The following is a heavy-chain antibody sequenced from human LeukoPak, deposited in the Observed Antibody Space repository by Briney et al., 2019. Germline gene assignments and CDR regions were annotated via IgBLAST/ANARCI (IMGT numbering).Heavy chain of an antibody. CDR1: GFTFSSYG. Sequence: GGSLRLSCAASGFTFSSYGMHWVRQAPGKGLEWVGVIWYDGSNEYYADSVKGRFTISRDDSKNTVYLQINSLRAEDTAVYYCARGNPPSDPLDYWGQGTLVTVSS. V-gene: IGHV3-33*01. J-gene: IGHJ4*02. CDR2: IWYDGSNE. CDR3: ARGNPPSDPLDY. D-gene: IGHD1-14*01.